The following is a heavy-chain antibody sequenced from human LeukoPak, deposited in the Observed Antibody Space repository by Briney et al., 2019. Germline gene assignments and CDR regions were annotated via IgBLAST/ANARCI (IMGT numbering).Heavy chain of an antibody. CDR3: VRGYSGTYRADY. D-gene: IGHD1-26*01. V-gene: IGHV3-74*03. CDR1: GFTFSNYW. Sequence: GGSLRLSCAASGFTFSNYWMHWVRQAPGKGLVWVSRINTDGSSTTYADSMKGRFTISRDNAENTLYLQVNSLRAEDTALYYCVRGYSGTYRADYWGQGTLVTVSS. CDR2: INTDGSST. J-gene: IGHJ4*02.